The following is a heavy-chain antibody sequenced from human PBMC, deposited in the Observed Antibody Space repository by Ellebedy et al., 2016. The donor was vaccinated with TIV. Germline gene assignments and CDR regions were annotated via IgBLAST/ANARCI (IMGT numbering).Heavy chain of an antibody. CDR3: ASGMIGSLDY. Sequence: MPSETLSLTCNVSGGSISTFYWSWIRQPPGKGLEFIGYIYYIGITNYNPSLESRVAISIDTSENQFSLRLSSVTAADTAVYYCASGMIGSLDYWGQGTLVTVSS. CDR1: GGSISTFY. CDR2: IYYIGIT. J-gene: IGHJ4*02. V-gene: IGHV4-59*01. D-gene: IGHD1-26*01.